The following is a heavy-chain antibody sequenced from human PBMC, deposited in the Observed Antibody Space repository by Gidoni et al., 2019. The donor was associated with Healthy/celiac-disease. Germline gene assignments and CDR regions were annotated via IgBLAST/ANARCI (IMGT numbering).Heavy chain of an antibody. D-gene: IGHD3-22*01. CDR2: IIPIFGTA. CDR3: ARVVPVWAYYYDSSGLQGRFDP. V-gene: IGHV1-69*01. CDR1: GGTFSSYA. Sequence: QVQLVQSGAEVKKPGSSVKVSCKASGGTFSSYAISWVRQAPGQGLEWMGGIIPIFGTANYAQKFQGRVTITADESTSTAYMELSSLRSEDTAVYYCARVVPVWAYYYDSSGLQGRFDPWGQGTLVTVSS. J-gene: IGHJ5*02.